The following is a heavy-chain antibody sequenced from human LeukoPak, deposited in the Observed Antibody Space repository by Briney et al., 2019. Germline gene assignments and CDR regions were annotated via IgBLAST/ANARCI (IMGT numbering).Heavy chain of an antibody. D-gene: IGHD1-26*01. Sequence: GGSLRLSCAASVFTSRDYSMNWVREAPGKGLEWVSYISSRSAYIHYTDSVKGRFTSSRDNAENSLYLQMNNLRADDTAVYYCARDRSGSYPYYFDDWGQGTVVTVSS. CDR3: ARDRSGSYPYYFDD. CDR1: VFTSRDYS. J-gene: IGHJ4*02. CDR2: ISSRSAYI. V-gene: IGHV3-21*01.